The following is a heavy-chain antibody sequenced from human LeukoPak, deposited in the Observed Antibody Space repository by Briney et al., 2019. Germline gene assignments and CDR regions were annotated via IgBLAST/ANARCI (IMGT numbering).Heavy chain of an antibody. V-gene: IGHV3-30*01. CDR2: ISYDGSNK. D-gene: IGHD3-10*01. J-gene: IGHJ4*02. CDR1: GFTFSSYA. CDR3: ARSRGSFDY. Sequence: GGSLRLSCAASGFTFSSYAMHWVRQAPGKGLEWVAVISYDGSNKYYANSVKGRFTISRDNSKNTLYLQMNSLRAEDTAVYYCARSRGSFDYWGQGTLVTVSS.